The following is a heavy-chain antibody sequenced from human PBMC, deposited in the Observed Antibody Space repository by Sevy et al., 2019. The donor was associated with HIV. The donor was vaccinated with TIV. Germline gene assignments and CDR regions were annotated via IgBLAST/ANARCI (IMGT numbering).Heavy chain of an antibody. CDR3: ATVGLKYYSGDSVYQGDWFDP. Sequence: ASVKVSCRVSGYTLTELSIHWVRHAPGKGLEWVGNFDRKYGETIYAQRFQGRVTMTEDTSTDTAFMQLISLTSDDTAIYYCATVGLKYYSGDSVYQGDWFDPWGQGTLVTVSS. CDR1: GYTLTELS. D-gene: IGHD2-21*01. V-gene: IGHV1-24*01. CDR2: FDRKYGET. J-gene: IGHJ5*02.